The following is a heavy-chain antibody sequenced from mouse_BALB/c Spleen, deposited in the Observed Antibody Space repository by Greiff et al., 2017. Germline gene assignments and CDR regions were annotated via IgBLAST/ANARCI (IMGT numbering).Heavy chain of an antibody. V-gene: IGHV10-1*02. J-gene: IGHJ2*01. D-gene: IGHD1-1*01. CDR2: IRSKSNNYAT. CDR1: GFTFNTYA. Sequence: EVKLMESGGGLVQPKGSLKLSCAASGFTFNTYAMNWVRQAPGKGLEWVARIRSKSNNYATYYADSVKDRFTISRDDSQSMLYLQMNNLKTEDTAMYYCVRQGHSPYYYGSPFDYWGQGTTLTVSS. CDR3: VRQGHSPYYYGSPFDY.